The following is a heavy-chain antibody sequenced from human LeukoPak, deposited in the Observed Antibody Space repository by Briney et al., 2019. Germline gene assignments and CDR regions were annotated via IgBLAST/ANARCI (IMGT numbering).Heavy chain of an antibody. D-gene: IGHD3-3*01. V-gene: IGHV1-2*02. J-gene: IGHJ6*03. CDR3: ARGRVLRFLEPYYMDV. CDR2: IKPNSGGT. Sequence: ASVKVSCKASGYTFSGYYMHWVRQAPGQGLEWMGWIKPNSGGTNYPQKFQGRVTMTRDTSISTAYMELSRLRSDDTAVYYCARGRVLRFLEPYYMDVWGKGTTVTVSS. CDR1: GYTFSGYY.